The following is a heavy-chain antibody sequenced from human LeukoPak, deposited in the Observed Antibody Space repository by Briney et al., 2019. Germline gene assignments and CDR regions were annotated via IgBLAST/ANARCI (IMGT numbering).Heavy chain of an antibody. Sequence: ASVKVSCKASGYTFTGYYMHWVRQAPGQGLEWMGWINPNSGGTNYAQKFQGRVTMTRDTSISTAYMELSRLRSDDTAVYYCARDKRVGPTLFDYWGQGTVVTVSS. V-gene: IGHV1-2*02. J-gene: IGHJ4*02. CDR1: GYTFTGYY. D-gene: IGHD1-26*01. CDR3: ARDKRVGPTLFDY. CDR2: INPNSGGT.